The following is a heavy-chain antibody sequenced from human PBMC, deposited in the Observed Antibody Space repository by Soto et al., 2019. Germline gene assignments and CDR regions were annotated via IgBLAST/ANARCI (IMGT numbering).Heavy chain of an antibody. CDR3: ARGSSDCSSTSCHEEWFDP. D-gene: IGHD2-2*01. V-gene: IGHV4-31*03. Sequence: SETLSLTCTVSGGSISSGGYYWSWIRQHPGKGLEWIGYIYYSGSTYYNPSLKSRVTISVDTSKNQFSLKLSSVTAADTAVYYCARGSSDCSSTSCHEEWFDPWGQGTLVTVSS. J-gene: IGHJ5*02. CDR1: GGSISSGGYY. CDR2: IYYSGST.